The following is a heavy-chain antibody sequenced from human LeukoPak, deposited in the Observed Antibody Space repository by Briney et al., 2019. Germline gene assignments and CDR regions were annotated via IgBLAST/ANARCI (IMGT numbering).Heavy chain of an antibody. CDR1: GGSISSYY. Sequence: SETLSLTCTVSGGSISSYYWSWIRQPAGKGLEWIGRIYTCGSTNYNPSLKSRVTMSVDTSKNQFSLKLSSVTAADTAVYYCATSSPDCSGGSCYLDYDGMDVWGQGTTVTVSS. V-gene: IGHV4-4*07. D-gene: IGHD2-15*01. CDR3: ATSSPDCSGGSCYLDYDGMDV. J-gene: IGHJ6*02. CDR2: IYTCGST.